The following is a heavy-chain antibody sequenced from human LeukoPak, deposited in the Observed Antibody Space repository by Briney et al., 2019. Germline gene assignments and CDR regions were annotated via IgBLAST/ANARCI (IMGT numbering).Heavy chain of an antibody. Sequence: GESLKISCQGSGYSFTTYWIAWVRQMPGKGLEWMGIIYPGDSDTRYSPSFQGQVTISVDKSISTAFLQWSSLKASDTAIYYCARRGYSYDYFDYWGPGTLLTVSS. V-gene: IGHV5-51*01. CDR3: ARRGYSYDYFDY. CDR2: IYPGDSDT. D-gene: IGHD5-18*01. CDR1: GYSFTTYW. J-gene: IGHJ4*02.